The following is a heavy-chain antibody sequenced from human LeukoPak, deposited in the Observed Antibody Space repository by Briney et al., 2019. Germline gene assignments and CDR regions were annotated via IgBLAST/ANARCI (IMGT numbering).Heavy chain of an antibody. Sequence: SETLSLTCTVSGGSISSGGYYWSWIRQPPGKGLEWIGYIYHSGSTYYNPSLKSRVTISVDRSKNQFSLKLSSVTAADTAVYYCARAVVGAPYYFDYWGQGTLVTVSS. D-gene: IGHD1-26*01. CDR3: ARAVVGAPYYFDY. CDR1: GGSISSGGYY. CDR2: IYHSGST. V-gene: IGHV4-30-2*01. J-gene: IGHJ4*02.